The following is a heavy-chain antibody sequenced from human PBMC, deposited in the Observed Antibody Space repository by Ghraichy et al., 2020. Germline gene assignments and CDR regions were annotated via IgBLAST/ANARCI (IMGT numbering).Heavy chain of an antibody. J-gene: IGHJ6*02. CDR3: ARVAIVGGAMDV. CDR2: IYYSGST. V-gene: IGHV4-59*01. D-gene: IGHD3-3*01. Sequence: SETLSLTCTVSGGSISTYYWSWIRQPPGKGLEWIGYIYYSGSTTYNPSLKTRVTISVDTSKNQFSLNLSSITAADTAVYYCARVAIVGGAMDVWGQGSTVTVSS. CDR1: GGSISTYY.